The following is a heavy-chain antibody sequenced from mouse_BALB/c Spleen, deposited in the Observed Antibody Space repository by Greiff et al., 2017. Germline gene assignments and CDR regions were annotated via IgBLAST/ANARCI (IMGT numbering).Heavy chain of an antibody. D-gene: IGHD2-3*01. V-gene: IGHV1S29*02. Sequence: DVKLVESGPELVKPGASVKISCKASGYTFTDYNMHWVKQSHGKSLEWIGFIYPYNGGTGYNQKFKSKATLTVDNSSSTAYMELRSLTSEDSAVYYCARKDGYYFDYWGQGTTLTVSS. J-gene: IGHJ2*01. CDR1: GYTFTDYN. CDR3: ARKDGYYFDY. CDR2: IYPYNGGT.